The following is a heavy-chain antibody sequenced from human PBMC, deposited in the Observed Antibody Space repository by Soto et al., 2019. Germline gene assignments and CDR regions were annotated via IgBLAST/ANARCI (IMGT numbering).Heavy chain of an antibody. V-gene: IGHV3-21*01. CDR3: APSSGWNETPDY. CDR1: GFTFSSYS. CDR2: ISSSSSYI. D-gene: IGHD6-19*01. J-gene: IGHJ4*02. Sequence: LRLSCAASGFTFSSYSMNWVRQAPGKGLEWVSSISSSSSYIYYADSVKGRFTISRDNAKNSLYLQMNSLRAEDTAVYYCAPSSGWNETPDYWGQGTLVTVSS.